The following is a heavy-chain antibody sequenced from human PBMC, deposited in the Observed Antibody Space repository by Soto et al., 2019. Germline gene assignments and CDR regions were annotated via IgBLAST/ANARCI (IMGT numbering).Heavy chain of an antibody. Sequence: GGSLRLSCAASGFTFSNYAMHWVRQAPGKGLEWVAVISYDGTNKYYADSVKGRFTISRDNSKNTLYLQMNSLRAEDTAVYYCARDRKGKVGSGYYVFAAFDIWGQGTMVTVSS. CDR3: ARDRKGKVGSGYYVFAAFDI. J-gene: IGHJ3*02. V-gene: IGHV3-30-3*01. CDR2: ISYDGTNK. D-gene: IGHD3-3*01. CDR1: GFTFSNYA.